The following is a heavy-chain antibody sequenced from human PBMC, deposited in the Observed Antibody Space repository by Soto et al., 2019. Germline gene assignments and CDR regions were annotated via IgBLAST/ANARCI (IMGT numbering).Heavy chain of an antibody. Sequence: EVQLLESGGGLVQPGGSLRLSCAASGFTFSSYAMSWVRQAPGKGLEGVSAISGSGGSTYYADSVKGRFTISRDNSKNTLYLQMNSLRAEDTAVYYCAKDPVGTVTGSLLYWGQGTLVTVSS. D-gene: IGHD1-7*01. CDR3: AKDPVGTVTGSLLY. CDR2: ISGSGGST. J-gene: IGHJ4*02. CDR1: GFTFSSYA. V-gene: IGHV3-23*01.